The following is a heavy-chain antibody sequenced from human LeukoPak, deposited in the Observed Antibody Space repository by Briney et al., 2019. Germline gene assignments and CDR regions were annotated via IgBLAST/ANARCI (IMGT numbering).Heavy chain of an antibody. CDR1: GGAISSYY. CDR2: IYYSGST. V-gene: IGHV4-59*01. CDR3: ARAPLRFKNWFDP. D-gene: IGHD5/OR15-5a*01. J-gene: IGHJ5*02. Sequence: SETLSLTCTVSGGAISSYYWSWIRKPPGKGLEWIGYIYYSGSTNYNPSLKSRVTISVDTSKNQFSLKLSSVTAADTAVYYCARAPLRFKNWFDPWGQGTLVTVSS.